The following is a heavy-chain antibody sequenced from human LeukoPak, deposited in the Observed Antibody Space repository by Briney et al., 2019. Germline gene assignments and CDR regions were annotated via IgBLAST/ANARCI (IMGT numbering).Heavy chain of an antibody. Sequence: PGGTLRLSCAASGFTVSDYYMSWIRQAPGKGLDGVSYISSSGGTIYYADSVKGRFTISRDNAKSSLYLQMNSLRAEDTAVYYCARDPLVTTVTTPGYGSQGTLVTVSA. J-gene: IGHJ4*02. CDR1: GFTVSDYY. V-gene: IGHV3-11*01. CDR3: ARDPLVTTVTTPGY. CDR2: ISSSGGTI. D-gene: IGHD4-17*01.